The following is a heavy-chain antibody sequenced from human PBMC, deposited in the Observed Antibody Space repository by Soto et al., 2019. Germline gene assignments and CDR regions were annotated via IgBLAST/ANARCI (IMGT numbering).Heavy chain of an antibody. Sequence: EVPLLESGGGLVQPGGSLRLSCAASGFTFSTYAMSWVRQAPGKGLEWVSAISGSGGSTYYADSVKGRFTISRDNSKNTLYLQMNSLRAEDTAVYYCAKGPRIGIAVAGVFDYWGQGTLVTVSS. CDR2: ISGSGGST. V-gene: IGHV3-23*01. CDR1: GFTFSTYA. D-gene: IGHD6-19*01. CDR3: AKGPRIGIAVAGVFDY. J-gene: IGHJ4*02.